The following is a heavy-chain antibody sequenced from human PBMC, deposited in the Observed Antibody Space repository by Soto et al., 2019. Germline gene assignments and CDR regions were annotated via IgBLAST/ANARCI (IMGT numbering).Heavy chain of an antibody. Sequence: PGGSLRLSCAASGFTFSSYAMSWVRQAPGKGLEWVSAISGSGGSTYYADSVKGRFTISRDNSKNTLYLQMSSLGAEDTAVYYCLKGVVGVSTGGSFDVWGTRTMVTVS. CDR2: ISGSGGST. V-gene: IGHV3-23*01. D-gene: IGHD1-26*01. CDR1: GFTFSSYA. J-gene: IGHJ3*01. CDR3: LKGVVGVSTGGSFDV.